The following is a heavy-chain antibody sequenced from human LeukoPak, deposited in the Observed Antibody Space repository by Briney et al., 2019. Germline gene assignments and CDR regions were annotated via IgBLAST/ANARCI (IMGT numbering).Heavy chain of an antibody. D-gene: IGHD5-24*01. V-gene: IGHV3-48*03. CDR3: ARDPLRGMATLRGAFDI. CDR1: GFTFSSYA. J-gene: IGHJ3*02. Sequence: PGGSLRLSCAASGFTFSSYAMSWVRQAPGKGLEWVSYISSSGSTIYYADSVKGRFTISRDNAKKSLYLQMNSLRAEDTAVYYCARDPLRGMATLRGAFDIWGQGTMVTVSS. CDR2: ISSSGSTI.